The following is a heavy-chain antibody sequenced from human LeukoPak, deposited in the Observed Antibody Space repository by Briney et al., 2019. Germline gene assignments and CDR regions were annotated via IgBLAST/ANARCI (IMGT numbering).Heavy chain of an antibody. CDR1: GGSFSGYY. V-gene: IGHV4-34*01. D-gene: IGHD2-8*01. J-gene: IGHJ3*02. CDR3: ASQWTIFDAFDI. CDR2: INHSGST. Sequence: PSETLSLTCAVYGGSFSGYYWSWIRQPPGKGLEWIGEINHSGSTHYNPSLKSRVTISVDTSNNQFSLKLSSVTAADMAVYYCASQWTIFDAFDIWGQGTMVTVSS.